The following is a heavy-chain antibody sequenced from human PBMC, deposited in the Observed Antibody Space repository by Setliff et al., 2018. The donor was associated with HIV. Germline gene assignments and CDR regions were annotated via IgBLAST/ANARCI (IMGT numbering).Heavy chain of an antibody. CDR3: AKEIERTNWSYQYYYGMDV. CDR2: IWYDGSTK. V-gene: IGHV3-33*06. CDR1: EFTFSSYG. Sequence: PGGSLRLSCAASEFTFSSYGMYWVRQAPGKGLEWVAVIWYDGSTKYYADSVKGRFTISRDNSKNMLYLQMNSLRAEDTALYFCAKEIERTNWSYQYYYGMDVWGQGTTVTVSS. J-gene: IGHJ6*02. D-gene: IGHD1-1*01.